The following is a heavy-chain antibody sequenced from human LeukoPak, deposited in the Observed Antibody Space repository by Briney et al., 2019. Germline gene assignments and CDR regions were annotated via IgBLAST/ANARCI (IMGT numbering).Heavy chain of an antibody. CDR2: IYSGGYT. D-gene: IGHD1-26*01. J-gene: IGHJ4*02. Sequence: GGSLRLSCAASGFTFSSYAMSWVRQAPGKGLEWVSVIYSGGYTYYADSVKGRFTISRDNSKNTLYLQINSLRAEDTAVYYCARDGGFSGSYFFDYWGQGTLVTVSS. V-gene: IGHV3-53*01. CDR3: ARDGGFSGSYFFDY. CDR1: GFTFSSYA.